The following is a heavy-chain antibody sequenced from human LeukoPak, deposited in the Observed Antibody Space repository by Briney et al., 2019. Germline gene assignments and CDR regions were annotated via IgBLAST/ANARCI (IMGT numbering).Heavy chain of an antibody. D-gene: IGHD3-16*02. CDR2: VGGGGGTT. CDR3: AKSPQFSYPYFFDY. CDR1: GLTFTSYA. Sequence: PGGSLRLACAASGLTFTSYAMSWVRQAPGKGLELLSSVGGGGGTTYYADSVKGRFTISRDNSKNTLNLQMTSLRAEDTAVYYCAKSPQFSYPYFFDYWGQGALVTVSS. J-gene: IGHJ4*02. V-gene: IGHV3-23*01.